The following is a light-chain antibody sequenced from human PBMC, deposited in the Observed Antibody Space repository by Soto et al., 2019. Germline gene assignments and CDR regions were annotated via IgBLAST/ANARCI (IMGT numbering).Light chain of an antibody. CDR2: XAS. V-gene: IGKV4-1*01. CDR1: QSVLYSSNNKNY. J-gene: IGKJ2*01. Sequence: LGERATITCKSSQSVLYSSNNKNYIAWYQQKPGQPPKLLIXXASSREPGVPDRFSGSGSGTDFTLSISSLQAEDVAAYYCQQYYNIPHTFGQGTKLEIK. CDR3: QQYYNIPHT.